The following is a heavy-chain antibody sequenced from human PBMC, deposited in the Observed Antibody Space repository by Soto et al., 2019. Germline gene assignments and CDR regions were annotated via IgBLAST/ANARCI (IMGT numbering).Heavy chain of an antibody. V-gene: IGHV3-23*01. J-gene: IGHJ3*02. D-gene: IGHD5-12*01. Sequence: EVQLLESGGGLVQPGGSLRLSCAASGFTFSSYAMSWVRQAPGKGLEWVSAISGSCGSTYYADSVKGRFTISRDNSKNTLYLQMNSLRAEDTAVYYCAKNKWLRLRGSDAFDIWGQGTMVTVSS. CDR2: ISGSCGST. CDR1: GFTFSSYA. CDR3: AKNKWLRLRGSDAFDI.